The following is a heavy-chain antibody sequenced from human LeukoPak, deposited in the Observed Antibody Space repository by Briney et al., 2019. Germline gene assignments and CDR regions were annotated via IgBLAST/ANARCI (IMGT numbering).Heavy chain of an antibody. J-gene: IGHJ4*02. Sequence: GGALRLSCAASGFTFSSYSMNWVRQAPGKGLEWASSISSSSSYIYYADSVKGRFTISRDNAKNSLYLQMNSLRAEDTAVYYCARDRSQWELPFDYWGQGTLVIVSS. D-gene: IGHD1-26*01. V-gene: IGHV3-21*01. CDR1: GFTFSSYS. CDR3: ARDRSQWELPFDY. CDR2: ISSSSSYI.